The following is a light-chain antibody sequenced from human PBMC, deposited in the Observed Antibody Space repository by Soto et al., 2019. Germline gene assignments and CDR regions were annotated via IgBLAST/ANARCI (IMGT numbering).Light chain of an antibody. CDR3: QQYGRSPWT. CDR2: GAS. CDR1: QSVTSSY. J-gene: IGKJ1*01. Sequence: EIVLTQSPGTLSLSPGERATLSCRASQSVTSSYLAWYQQKPGQAPRLLIYGASSRATGIPDRFSGSGSGTDFTLAIGRLEPEDFAVYYCQQYGRSPWTFGQGNRVDMK. V-gene: IGKV3-20*01.